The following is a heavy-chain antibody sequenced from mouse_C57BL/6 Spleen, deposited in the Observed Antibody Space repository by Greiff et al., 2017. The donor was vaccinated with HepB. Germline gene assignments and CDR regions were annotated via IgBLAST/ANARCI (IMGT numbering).Heavy chain of an antibody. J-gene: IGHJ4*01. D-gene: IGHD2-3*01. CDR1: GYAFSSYW. V-gene: IGHV1-80*01. Sequence: QVQLQQSGAELVKPGASVKISCKASGYAFSSYWMNWVKQRPGKGLEWIGQIYPGDGDTNYNGKFKGKATLTADKSSSTAYMQLSSLTSEDSAVHFCAREGVYDALYAMDYWGQGTSVTVSS. CDR2: IYPGDGDT. CDR3: AREGVYDALYAMDY.